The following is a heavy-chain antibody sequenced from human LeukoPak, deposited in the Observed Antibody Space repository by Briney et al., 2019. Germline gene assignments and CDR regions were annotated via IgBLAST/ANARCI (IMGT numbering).Heavy chain of an antibody. J-gene: IGHJ3*02. CDR3: AKLRIAFGGLIRDAFDI. CDR2: ISGSGGSA. Sequence: GGSLRLSCAASGFTFSNYAMSWVRQAPGKGLGWVSGISGSGGSASYADSVRGRFTISRDNAKDTLYVQMNSLRAEDTAIYYCAKLRIAFGGLIRDAFDIWGQGTMVSVSS. V-gene: IGHV3-23*01. D-gene: IGHD3-16*01. CDR1: GFTFSNYA.